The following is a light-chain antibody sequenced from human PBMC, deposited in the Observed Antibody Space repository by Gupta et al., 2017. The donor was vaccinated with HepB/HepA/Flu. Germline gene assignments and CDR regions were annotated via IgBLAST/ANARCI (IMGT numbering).Light chain of an antibody. J-gene: IGKJ2*01. CDR1: QSLVYSDENTY. CDR2: KVS. CDR3: MQRTQGAWYT. Sequence: DVALTHSPLSLPVTLGQQDSISCRYSQSLVYSDENTYLNWFQQRPGKSPRRLIYKVSNRDSGVPDRFSGSGSGADFTLKISRVEAEDVGVYYCMQRTQGAWYTFGPGTKLEIK. V-gene: IGKV2-30*01.